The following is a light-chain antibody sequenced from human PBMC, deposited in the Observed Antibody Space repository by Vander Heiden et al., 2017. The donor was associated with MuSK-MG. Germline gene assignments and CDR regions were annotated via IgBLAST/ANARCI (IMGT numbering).Light chain of an antibody. CDR3: SSYTSSSTWV. Sequence: QSALTQPASVSGSPGQSITISCTGTSSDVGGYNYVSWYQQHPGKAPKLMIYDVSNRPSVVSNRFSGSKSGNTASLTISGLQAEDEADYYCSSYTSSSTWVFGGGTKLTVL. CDR2: DVS. V-gene: IGLV2-14*01. CDR1: SSDVGGYNY. J-gene: IGLJ3*02.